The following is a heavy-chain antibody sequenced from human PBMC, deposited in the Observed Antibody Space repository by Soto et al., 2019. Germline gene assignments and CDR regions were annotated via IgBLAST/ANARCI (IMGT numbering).Heavy chain of an antibody. CDR2: IYSGGST. CDR1: GFTVSSNY. Sequence: EVQLVESGGGLVQPGGSLRLSCTASGFTVSSNYRSWVRQAPGKGLEWVSVIYSGGSTYYADSVKGRFTISRDNSKNTRYLQMNSLRAEDTAVYYCARGTSYYYYYGMDVWGRGTTVTVSS. V-gene: IGHV3-66*01. J-gene: IGHJ6*02. CDR3: ARGTSYYYYYGMDV.